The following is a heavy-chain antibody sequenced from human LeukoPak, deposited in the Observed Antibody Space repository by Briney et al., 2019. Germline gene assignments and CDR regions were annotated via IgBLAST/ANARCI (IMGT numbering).Heavy chain of an antibody. Sequence: GGSLRLSCAASGFTFSSYAMHWVRQAPGKGLEWVAVIWYDGSNKYYADSVKGRFTISRDNSKNTLYLQMNSLRAEDTAVYYCARVTRGYYSDYWGQGTLVTVSS. J-gene: IGHJ4*02. CDR3: ARVTRGYYSDY. D-gene: IGHD3-3*01. CDR2: IWYDGSNK. CDR1: GFTFSSYA. V-gene: IGHV3-33*08.